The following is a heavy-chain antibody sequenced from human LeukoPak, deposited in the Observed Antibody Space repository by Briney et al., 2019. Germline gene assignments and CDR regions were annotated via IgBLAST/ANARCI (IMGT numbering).Heavy chain of an antibody. D-gene: IGHD3-22*01. CDR3: ASSSYYYDSSGKGKYNWFDP. CDR2: ISSSSSYI. J-gene: IGHJ5*02. V-gene: IGHV3-21*01. CDR1: GFTFSSYS. Sequence: GGSLRLSCAASGFTFSSYSMNWVRQAPGKGLEWVSSISSSSSYIYYADSVKGRFTISRDNAKNSLYLQMNSLRAEDTAVYYCASSSYYYDSSGKGKYNWFDPWGQGTLVTVSS.